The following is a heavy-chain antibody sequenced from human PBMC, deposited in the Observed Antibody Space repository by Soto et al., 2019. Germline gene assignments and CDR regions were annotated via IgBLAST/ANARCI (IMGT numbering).Heavy chain of an antibody. CDR2: IRSKANKYAT. CDR1: GFIFSDSA. Sequence: EVQVVESGGGLVQPGGSLKLSCAASGFIFSDSAMHWVRQASGKGPEWVGRIRSKANKYATAYTASVKGRFTISRDDSKHRAYLQMNSLTTEDTALYYCTRHLMDVLGQGTTVTVSS. CDR3: TRHLMDV. J-gene: IGHJ6*02. V-gene: IGHV3-73*01.